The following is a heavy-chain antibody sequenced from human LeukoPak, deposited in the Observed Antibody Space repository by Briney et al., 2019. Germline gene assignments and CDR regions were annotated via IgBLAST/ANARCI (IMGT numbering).Heavy chain of an antibody. CDR2: IYYSGST. J-gene: IGHJ4*02. D-gene: IGHD5-24*01. CDR3: ARLEMTTMSFDY. V-gene: IGHV4-39*01. Sequence: SETLSLTCTVSGDSISRSNSYWGWIRQPPGKGLEWIATIYYSGSTYFNLSLESRVTISIDTSKSQFSLKLDSVTAADTAVYYCARLEMTTMSFDYWGQGTLVTVSS. CDR1: GDSISRSNSY.